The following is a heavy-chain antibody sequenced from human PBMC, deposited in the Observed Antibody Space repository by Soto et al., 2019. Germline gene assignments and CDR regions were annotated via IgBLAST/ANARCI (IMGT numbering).Heavy chain of an antibody. Sequence: QVQLQESGPGLVKPSQTLSLTCTVSGGSISSGGYYWSWIRQHPGKGLEWIGYIYYSGSTYYNPSLKSRVAISVDTSKNQFSLNLSSVTAADTAVYYCAKSRPYSYDSSGYGGFDIWGQGTMVTVSS. CDR1: GGSISSGGYY. D-gene: IGHD3-22*01. J-gene: IGHJ3*02. V-gene: IGHV4-31*03. CDR3: AKSRPYSYDSSGYGGFDI. CDR2: IYYSGST.